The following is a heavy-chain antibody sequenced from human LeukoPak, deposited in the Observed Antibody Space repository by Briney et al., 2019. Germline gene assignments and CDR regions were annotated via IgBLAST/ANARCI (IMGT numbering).Heavy chain of an antibody. J-gene: IGHJ4*02. CDR1: GFTFSDYW. D-gene: IGHD3-10*01. V-gene: IGHV3-74*01. CDR3: ARDRGPRTGFMVREAYDY. CDR2: INTDGSIT. Sequence: GGSLRLSCAASGFTFSDYWIHWVRQAPGKGLVWVSRINTDGSITNYADSVKGRFSISRDNAKKTLYLQMRSLRAEDRAVYYCARDRGPRTGFMVREAYDYWGQGTLVTVSS.